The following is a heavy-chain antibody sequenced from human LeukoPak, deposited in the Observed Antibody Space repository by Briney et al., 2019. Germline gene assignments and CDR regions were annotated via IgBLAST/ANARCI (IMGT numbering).Heavy chain of an antibody. J-gene: IGHJ4*02. Sequence: GGSLRLSCAASGFTFSSYGMHWVRQSPGKGLEWVAVIWYDGSNKYYADSVKGRFTISRDNSKNTLHLQMNSLRAEDTAVYYCARDPPYLDYWGQGTLVTVSS. CDR3: ARDPPYLDY. V-gene: IGHV3-33*01. CDR1: GFTFSSYG. CDR2: IWYDGSNK.